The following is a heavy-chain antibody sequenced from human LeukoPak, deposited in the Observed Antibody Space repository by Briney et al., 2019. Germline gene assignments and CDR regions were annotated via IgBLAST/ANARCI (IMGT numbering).Heavy chain of an antibody. Sequence: PSETLSLTCTVSGGSISSYYWSWIRQPPGKGLEWIGYIYYSGSTYYNPSLKSRVTISVDRSKNQFSLKLSSVTAADTAVYYCARGTTVTTYNWFDPWGQGTLVTVSS. J-gene: IGHJ5*02. CDR1: GGSISSYY. CDR2: IYYSGST. V-gene: IGHV4-59*12. D-gene: IGHD4-17*01. CDR3: ARGTTVTTYNWFDP.